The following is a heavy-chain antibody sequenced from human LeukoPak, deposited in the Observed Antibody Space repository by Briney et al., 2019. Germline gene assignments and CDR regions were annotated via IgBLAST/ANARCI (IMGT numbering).Heavy chain of an antibody. CDR1: GGSISSYY. J-gene: IGHJ4*02. CDR2: IYYSGST. Sequence: PSETLSLTCTVSGGSISSYYWSWIRQPPGKGLEWIGYIYYSGSTNYNPSLKSRVTISVDTSKNQFSLKLSSVTAADTAVYYCARGRAFRYYDSSGYPHRGYFDYWGQGTLVTVSS. V-gene: IGHV4-59*08. CDR3: ARGRAFRYYDSSGYPHRGYFDY. D-gene: IGHD3-22*01.